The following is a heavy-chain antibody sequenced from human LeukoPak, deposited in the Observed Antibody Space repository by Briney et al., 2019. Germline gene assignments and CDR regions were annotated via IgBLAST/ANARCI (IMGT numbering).Heavy chain of an antibody. CDR3: ATEEGYNAY. D-gene: IGHD5-24*01. CDR1: GGSFSAYY. V-gene: IGHV4-34*01. CDR2: IHHSGSR. J-gene: IGHJ4*02. Sequence: SETLSLTCAVYGGSFSAYYWSWIRQSPGKGLEWIGEIHHSGSRKYNPSLKSRVTISVDMSQSQFYLKLTSVTAADTAVYYCATEEGYNAYWGQGILVTVSS.